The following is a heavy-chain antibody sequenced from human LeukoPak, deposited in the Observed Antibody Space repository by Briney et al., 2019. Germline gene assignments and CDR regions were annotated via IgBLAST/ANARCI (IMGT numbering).Heavy chain of an antibody. CDR1: GYSISSAYY. J-gene: IGHJ6*03. Sequence: PETLSLTCTVSGYSISSAYYWAWFRPPPGKGLEWIGIIYQSGSTYYNPSLKRRVTISVDTSKNQFSLKLSSVTTADTAVYYCARGPSYDILTGYYTGEYYYYYMDVWGKGTTVTVSS. CDR2: IYQSGST. V-gene: IGHV4-38-2*02. CDR3: ARGPSYDILTGYYTGEYYYYYMDV. D-gene: IGHD3-9*01.